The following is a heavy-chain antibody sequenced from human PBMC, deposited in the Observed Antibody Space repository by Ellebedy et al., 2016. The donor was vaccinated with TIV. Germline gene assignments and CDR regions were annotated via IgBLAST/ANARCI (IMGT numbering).Heavy chain of an antibody. Sequence: SGPTLVKPTQTLTLTCTFSGFSLNTRGMCVTWIRQPPGKALEWLARIDWDDDKYYTTSLKTRLTISKDTSKNQVVLTMTNMDPVDTATYYCARTVSAYPSYYFDYWGQGALVTVSS. V-gene: IGHV2-70*11. CDR1: GFSLNTRGMC. D-gene: IGHD5-12*01. CDR3: ARTVSAYPSYYFDY. J-gene: IGHJ4*02. CDR2: IDWDDDK.